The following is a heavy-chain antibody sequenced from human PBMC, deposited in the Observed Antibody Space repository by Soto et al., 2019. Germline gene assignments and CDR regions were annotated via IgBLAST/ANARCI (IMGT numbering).Heavy chain of an antibody. CDR3: ASGLAGYYGLRLDY. CDR2: ISAYNGNT. V-gene: IGHV1-18*01. Sequence: ASVKVSCKASGYTFTSYGISWVRQAPGQGLEWMGWISAYNGNTTYAQKLQGRVTMTTDTSTSTAYMELRSLRSDDTAVYYCASGLAGYYGLRLDYWGQGTLVTVSS. CDR1: GYTFTSYG. D-gene: IGHD3-9*01. J-gene: IGHJ4*02.